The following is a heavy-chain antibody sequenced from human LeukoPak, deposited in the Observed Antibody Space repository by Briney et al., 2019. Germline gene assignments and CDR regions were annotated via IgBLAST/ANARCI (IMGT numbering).Heavy chain of an antibody. CDR3: ARGWRLKDIVVGKGDYMDV. CDR1: GFTFSSYS. Sequence: GGSLRLSCAASGFTFSSYSMNWVRQAPGKGLGWVSYISSSSSTIYYADSVKGRFTISRDNAKNSLYLQMNSLRAEDTAVYYCARGWRLKDIVVGKGDYMDVWGKGTTVTVSS. J-gene: IGHJ6*03. V-gene: IGHV3-48*04. CDR2: ISSSSSTI. D-gene: IGHD2-2*01.